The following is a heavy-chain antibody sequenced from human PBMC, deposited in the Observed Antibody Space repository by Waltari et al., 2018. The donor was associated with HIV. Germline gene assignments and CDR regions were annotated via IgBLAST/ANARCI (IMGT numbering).Heavy chain of an antibody. CDR1: GGSISSYY. J-gene: IGHJ4*02. D-gene: IGHD6-6*01. CDR2: IYYSGIT. CDR3: ARAGKQLEEVFPTYYFDY. Sequence: QVQLQESGPGLVKPSETLSLTCTVSGGSISSYYWSWIRQPPGKGLEWIGYIYYSGITNYNPSLKSRVTISVDTSKNQFSLKLSSVTAADTAVYYCARAGKQLEEVFPTYYFDYWGQGTLVTVSS. V-gene: IGHV4-59*01.